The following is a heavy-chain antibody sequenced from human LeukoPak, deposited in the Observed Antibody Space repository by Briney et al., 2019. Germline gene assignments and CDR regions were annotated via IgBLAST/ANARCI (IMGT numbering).Heavy chain of an antibody. D-gene: IGHD6-19*01. CDR3: TTRSSSGWYYYGMDV. Sequence: GGSLRLSCAASGFTFSNAWMNWVRQAPGKGLEWVGRIKSKTDGGTTDYAAPVKGRFTISRDDSKNTLYLQMNSLKTEDTAVYYCTTRSSSGWYYYGMDVWGQGTTVTVSS. V-gene: IGHV3-15*07. CDR2: IKSKTDGGTT. CDR1: GFTFSNAW. J-gene: IGHJ6*02.